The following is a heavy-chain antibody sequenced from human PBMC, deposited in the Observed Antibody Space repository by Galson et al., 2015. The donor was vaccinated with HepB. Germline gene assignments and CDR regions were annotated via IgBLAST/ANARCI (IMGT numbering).Heavy chain of an antibody. CDR1: GGTFSSYA. CDR2: IIPIFGTA. Sequence: SVKVSCKASGGTFSSYAISWVRQAPGQGLEWMGGIIPIFGTANYAQKFQGRVTITADESTSTAYMELSSLRSEDTAVYYCARVGRREQLVLYFDYWGQGTLVTVSS. J-gene: IGHJ4*02. V-gene: IGHV1-69*13. D-gene: IGHD6-6*01. CDR3: ARVGRREQLVLYFDY.